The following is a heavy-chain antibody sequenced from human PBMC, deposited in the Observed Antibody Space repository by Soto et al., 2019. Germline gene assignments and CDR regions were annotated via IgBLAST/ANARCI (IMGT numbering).Heavy chain of an antibody. CDR3: ARKAFSQGYGSGYYYYYYMDV. Sequence: PSETLSLTCAVYGGSFSGYYWSWIRQPPGKGLEWIGEINHSGSTNYNPSLKSRVTISVDTSKNQFSLKLSSVTAADTAVYYCARKAFSQGYGSGYYYYYYMDVWGKGTTVTVSS. D-gene: IGHD3-10*01. J-gene: IGHJ6*03. CDR1: GGSFSGYY. CDR2: INHSGST. V-gene: IGHV4-34*01.